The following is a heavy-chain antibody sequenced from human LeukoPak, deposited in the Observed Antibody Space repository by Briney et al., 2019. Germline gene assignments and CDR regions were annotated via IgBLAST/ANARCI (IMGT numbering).Heavy chain of an antibody. D-gene: IGHD3-22*01. CDR1: GFTFDDYG. J-gene: IGHJ4*02. Sequence: GGSLRLSCAASGFTFDDYGMSWVRQAPGKGLEWVSGINWNGGSTGYADSVKGRFTISRDNAKNSLYLQMNSLRAEDTALYHCARGVGYYDSSGTIDYWGQGTLVTVSS. CDR2: INWNGGST. V-gene: IGHV3-20*01. CDR3: ARGVGYYDSSGTIDY.